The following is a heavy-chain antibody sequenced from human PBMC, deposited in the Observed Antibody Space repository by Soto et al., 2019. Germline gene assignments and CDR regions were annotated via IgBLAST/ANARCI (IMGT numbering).Heavy chain of an antibody. D-gene: IGHD3-16*01. CDR3: AKERYYDYVWETYYYYGMDV. CDR1: GFTFNSFA. Sequence: EVQLLESGGAWEQPGGSLRLSCAASGFTFNSFAMTWVRQAPGKGLEWFSAISGSGGYTYYADSVKGRFTITRDNSKNTLFLQMNSLTAEDTAIYYCAKERYYDYVWETYYYYGMDVWGQGATVTVSS. J-gene: IGHJ6*02. V-gene: IGHV3-23*01. CDR2: ISGSGGYT.